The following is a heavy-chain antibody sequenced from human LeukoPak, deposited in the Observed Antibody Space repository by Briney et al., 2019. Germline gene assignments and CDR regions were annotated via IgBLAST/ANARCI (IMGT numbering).Heavy chain of an antibody. CDR2: ISSSSSST. CDR1: GFTFSPYN. J-gene: IGHJ4*02. D-gene: IGHD4-17*01. CDR3: ARFGDYELDY. Sequence: PGGSLRLSCAAPGFTFSPYNMNWVRQAPGKGLEWVSYISSSSSSTYYADSVKGRFTISRDNAKNSLYLQMNSLRAEDTAVYYCARFGDYELDYWGQGTLVTVSS. V-gene: IGHV3-48*01.